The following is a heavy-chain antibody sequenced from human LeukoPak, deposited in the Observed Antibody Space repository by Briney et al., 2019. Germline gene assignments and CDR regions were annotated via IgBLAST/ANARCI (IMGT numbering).Heavy chain of an antibody. V-gene: IGHV3-7*03. CDR1: GFTFSSYW. CDR2: IKQDGSEK. Sequence: TGGSLRLSCAASGFTFSSYWMSWVRQATGKGLEWVANIKQDGSEKYYVDSVKGRFTISRDNAKNSLYLQMNSLRAEDTAVYYCAIYCSSTTCKVYGMDVWGQGTTLTASS. CDR3: AIYCSSTTCKVYGMDV. D-gene: IGHD2-2*01. J-gene: IGHJ6*02.